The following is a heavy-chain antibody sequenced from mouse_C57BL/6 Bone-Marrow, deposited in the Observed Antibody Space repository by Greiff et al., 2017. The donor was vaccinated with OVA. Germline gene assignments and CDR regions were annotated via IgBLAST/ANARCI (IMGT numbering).Heavy chain of an antibody. J-gene: IGHJ3*01. V-gene: IGHV1-55*01. CDR1: GYTFTSYW. D-gene: IGHD3-1*01. CDR3: ARSGLAY. Sequence: VQLKQPGAELVKPGASVKMSCKASGYTFTSYWITWVKQRPGQGLAWIGDIYPGSGSTNYNEKFKSKATLTVDTSSSTAYMQLSSLTSEDSAVHDCARSGLAYWGKETLVTVSA. CDR2: IYPGSGST.